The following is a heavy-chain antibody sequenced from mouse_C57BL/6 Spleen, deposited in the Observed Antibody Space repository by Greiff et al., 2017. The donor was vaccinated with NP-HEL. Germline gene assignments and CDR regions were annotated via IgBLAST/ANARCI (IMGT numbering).Heavy chain of an antibody. CDR1: GYTFTGYW. Sequence: QVQLQQPGAELVKPGASVKLSCAASGYTFTGYWMHWVKQRPGQGLEWIGLIHPNSGSTNYNEKFKGKATLTVDKSYSTDYMQLSSLTSEDSAVDYCSRELRRDFDVWGTGTTVTVSS. J-gene: IGHJ1*03. V-gene: IGHV1-64*01. D-gene: IGHD2-12*01. CDR2: IHPNSGST. CDR3: SRELRRDFDV.